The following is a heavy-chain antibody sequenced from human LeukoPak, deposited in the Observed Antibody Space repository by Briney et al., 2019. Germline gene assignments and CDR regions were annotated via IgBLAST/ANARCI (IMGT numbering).Heavy chain of an antibody. CDR3: ARVAGWHWFDP. CDR1: GFTFSAYD. D-gene: IGHD6-19*01. J-gene: IGHJ5*02. V-gene: IGHV3-23*01. Sequence: GGSLRLSCAASGFTFSAYDMHWVRQVTGRGLEWVSSIRPSGDNTYYGDSVKGRFTISRDNSKNTVYLQMNNMRVDDTAVYYCARVAGWHWFDPWGQGTLVTVSS. CDR2: IRPSGDNT.